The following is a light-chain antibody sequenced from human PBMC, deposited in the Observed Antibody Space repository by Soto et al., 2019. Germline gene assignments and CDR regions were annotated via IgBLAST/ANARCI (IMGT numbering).Light chain of an antibody. V-gene: IGLV2-14*03. Sequence: QSALTQPASVSGAPGQSITISCTGTSSDVGGYKYVSWYQQHPGQAPKLLIYDVTDRPSGVSHRFSGSTSGNTASLTISGLQAGDEADYYCSSYTSSTTLVFGTGTKLTVL. CDR1: SSDVGGYKY. CDR2: DVT. CDR3: SSYTSSTTLV. J-gene: IGLJ1*01.